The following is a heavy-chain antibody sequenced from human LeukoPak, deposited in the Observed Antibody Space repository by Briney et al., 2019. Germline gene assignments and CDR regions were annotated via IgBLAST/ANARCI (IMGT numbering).Heavy chain of an antibody. CDR2: IKSDGSN. Sequence: GGSLRLSCAASGFTFSSYWMHWIRQAPGKGLVWVSRIKSDGSNYYADSVKGRFTIFRDNAKNTLYLQMNSLRAEDTAVYYCARGMSGYYGMDVWGQGTTVTVSS. CDR1: GFTFSSYW. V-gene: IGHV3-74*01. J-gene: IGHJ6*02. CDR3: ARGMSGYYGMDV.